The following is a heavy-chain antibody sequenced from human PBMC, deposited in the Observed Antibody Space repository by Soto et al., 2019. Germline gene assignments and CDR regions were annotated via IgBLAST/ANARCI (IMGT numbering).Heavy chain of an antibody. CDR3: ARDPSWNAPRVYAFEL. CDR2: TAAYNGNT. CDR1: GYTFFIYG. D-gene: IGHD1-1*01. V-gene: IGHV1-18*01. Sequence: ATGKVSRKGSGYTFFIYGISLVRQAPGYGLGWMGWTAAYNGNTDYAQKFQGRVTMTTATSTSRAYMDLRSLRSDGTAVYYCARDPSWNAPRVYAFELSGQGTMVTVAS. J-gene: IGHJ3*01.